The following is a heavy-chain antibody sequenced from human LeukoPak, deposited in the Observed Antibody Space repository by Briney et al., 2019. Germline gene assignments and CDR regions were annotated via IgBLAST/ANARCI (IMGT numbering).Heavy chain of an antibody. J-gene: IGHJ3*02. CDR2: ISGSGGST. CDR3: ARDGVTTGKNDALDI. D-gene: IGHD4-17*01. Sequence: GGSLRLSCVASGFTISSYGINWVRQAPGKGLEWVSEISGSGGSTYNADSVKGRFTMSRDSSMNTLYLQLNSLRADDTAVYYCARDGVTTGKNDALDIWGQGTMVTVSS. V-gene: IGHV3-23*01. CDR1: GFTISSYG.